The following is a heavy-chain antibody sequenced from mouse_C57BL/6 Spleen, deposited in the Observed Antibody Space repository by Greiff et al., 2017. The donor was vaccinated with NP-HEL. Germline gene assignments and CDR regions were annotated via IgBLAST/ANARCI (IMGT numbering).Heavy chain of an antibody. J-gene: IGHJ4*01. CDR3: ARQRSYYAMDY. CDR1: GYAFSSSW. V-gene: IGHV1-82*01. Sequence: VQLQQSGPELVKPGASVKISCKASGYAFSSSWMNWVKQRPGKGLEWIGRIYPGDGDTNYNGKFKGKATLTADKSSSTAYMQLSSLTSEDSAVYFCARQRSYYAMDYWGQGTSVTVSS. CDR2: IYPGDGDT.